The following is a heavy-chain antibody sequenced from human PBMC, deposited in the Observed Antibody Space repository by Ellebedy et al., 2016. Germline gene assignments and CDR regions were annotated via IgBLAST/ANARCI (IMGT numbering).Heavy chain of an antibody. Sequence: GESLKISCAASGFTFSSYWMHWVRQAPGKGLVWVSRINGDGSSTTYADSVKGRFTISRDNAENTLYLQMNSLRAEDTAVYYCTRGGLDNSFDVWGQGTMVTVS. V-gene: IGHV3-74*01. CDR3: TRGGLDNSFDV. CDR2: INGDGSST. J-gene: IGHJ3*01. CDR1: GFTFSSYW. D-gene: IGHD3-16*01.